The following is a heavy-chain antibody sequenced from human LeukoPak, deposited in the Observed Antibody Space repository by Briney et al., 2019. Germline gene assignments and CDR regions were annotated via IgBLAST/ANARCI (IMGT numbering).Heavy chain of an antibody. CDR3: ARDWRDSSGKFPNDAFDI. D-gene: IGHD3-22*01. J-gene: IGHJ3*02. CDR1: GFTFSDDY. CDR2: ISSSGSI. V-gene: IGHV3-11*04. Sequence: GGSLRLSCAASGFTFSDDYMSWIRQAPGKGLEWDSYISSSGSIYYADSVKGRFTISRDNAKNSLYLQMNSLRAEDTAVYYCARDWRDSSGKFPNDAFDIWGQGTMVTVSS.